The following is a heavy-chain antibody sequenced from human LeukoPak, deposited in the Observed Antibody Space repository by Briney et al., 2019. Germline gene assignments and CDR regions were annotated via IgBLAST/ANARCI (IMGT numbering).Heavy chain of an antibody. D-gene: IGHD1-7*01. CDR3: AKDDGLELPQDY. CDR2: ISGSGDNT. Sequence: PGGSLRLSCAVSGFAFSSHAMSWVRQAPGKGLEWVADISGSGDNTYYADSVKGRFTISRDNSKNTLYLQMNSLRAEDTAVYYCAKDDGLELPQDYWGQGTLVTVSS. CDR1: GFAFSSHA. V-gene: IGHV3-23*01. J-gene: IGHJ4*02.